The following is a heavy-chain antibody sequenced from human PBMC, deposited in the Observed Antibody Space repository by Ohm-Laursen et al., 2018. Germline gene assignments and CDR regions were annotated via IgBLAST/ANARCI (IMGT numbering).Heavy chain of an antibody. CDR1: GGSISSSSYY. CDR3: ATSNNWYYFDY. D-gene: IGHD6-13*01. J-gene: IGHJ4*02. V-gene: IGHV4-39*01. CDR2: MYYSGNT. Sequence: GTLSLTCIVSGGSISSSSYYWGWIRQPPGKGLEWIGGMYYSGNTYYNPSLKSRVTIAVDTSKNQFSRKLSSVTAADTSVYYCATSNNWYYFDYWGQGTLVTVSS.